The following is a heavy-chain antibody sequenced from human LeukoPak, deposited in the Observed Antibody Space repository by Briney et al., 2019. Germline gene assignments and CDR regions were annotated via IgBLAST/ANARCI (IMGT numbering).Heavy chain of an antibody. D-gene: IGHD6-13*01. CDR3: ASSVAGYSSSWSYYFDY. CDR1: GGTFSSYA. V-gene: IGHV1-69*13. Sequence: ASVKVSCKASGGTFSSYAISWVRQAPGQGLEWMGGIIPIFGTANSAQKFQGRVTITADESTSTAYMELSSLRAEDTAVYYCASSVAGYSSSWSYYFDYWGQGTLVTVSS. J-gene: IGHJ4*02. CDR2: IIPIFGTA.